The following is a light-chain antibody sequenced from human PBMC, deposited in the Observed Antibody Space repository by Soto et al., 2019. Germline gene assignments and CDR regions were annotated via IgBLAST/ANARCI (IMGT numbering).Light chain of an antibody. J-gene: IGLJ2*01. V-gene: IGLV2-23*02. CDR1: SSGIGTFNL. CDR3: YSFAGFNTQ. Sequence: QSALTQPASVSGSPGQSIAISCTGNSSGIGTFNLVSWYQQHPGRAPKLIIYEVNKRPSGISSRFSASKSGNTASLTISGLQADDEADSYCYSFAGFNTQFGGGTKVTVL. CDR2: EVN.